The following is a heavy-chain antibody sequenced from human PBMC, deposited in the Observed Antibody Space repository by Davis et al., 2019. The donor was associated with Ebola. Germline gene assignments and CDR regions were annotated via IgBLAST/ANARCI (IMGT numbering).Heavy chain of an antibody. CDR2: IYAGDSDT. J-gene: IGHJ4*02. CDR1: GYGFADYW. Sequence: PGGSLRLSCKGSGYGFADYWIAWVRQTPVKGLEWMGIIYAGDSDTRYSPSFEGQVTISVDKSTSTAYLQWSSLKASDTAMYYCARISRGDATIPDYWGQGTLVTVSS. CDR3: ARISRGDATIPDY. D-gene: IGHD2-2*01. V-gene: IGHV5-51*06.